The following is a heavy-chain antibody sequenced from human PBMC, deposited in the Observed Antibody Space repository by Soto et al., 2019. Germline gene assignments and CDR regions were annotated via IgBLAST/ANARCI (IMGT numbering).Heavy chain of an antibody. CDR1: GFTFSTYT. D-gene: IGHD4-17*01. CDR2: ISSTSTTI. Sequence: EVQLVESGGGLVQPGGSLRLSCAASGFTFSTYTLNWVRQAPGKGLEWLSYISSTSTTISYADSVKGRFTISRDNSKNTLYLQMNSLRAEDTAVYYCAKDRENYGDYVGSFDYWGQGILVTVSS. CDR3: AKDRENYGDYVGSFDY. J-gene: IGHJ4*02. V-gene: IGHV3-48*01.